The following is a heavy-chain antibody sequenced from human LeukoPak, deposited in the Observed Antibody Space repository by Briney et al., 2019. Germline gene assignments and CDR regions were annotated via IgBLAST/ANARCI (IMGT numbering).Heavy chain of an antibody. CDR1: GGTFSSYA. D-gene: IGHD3-10*01. J-gene: IGHJ6*03. CDR3: ARGTGSGSYYYYYYMDV. V-gene: IGHV1-69*04. CDR2: IIPILGIA. Sequence: ASVKVSCRASGGTFSSYAISWVRQAPGQGLEWMGRIIPILGIANYAQKFQGRVTITADESTSTAYMELSSLRSEDTAVYYCARGTGSGSYYYYYYMDVWGKGTTVTVSS.